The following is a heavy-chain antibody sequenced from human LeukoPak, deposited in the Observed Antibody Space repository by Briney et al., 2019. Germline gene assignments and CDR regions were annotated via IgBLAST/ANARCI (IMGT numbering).Heavy chain of an antibody. CDR2: IYPGDSDT. V-gene: IGHV5-51*01. Sequence: GESLKISCKGSGYSFTSYWIGWVRQMPGKGLEWMGIIYPGDSDTRYSPSFQGQVTISADKSISTAYLQWSSLKASDTAMYYCARHAGIMIAATWYYYMDVWGKGTTVTVSS. CDR3: ARHAGIMIAATWYYYMDV. D-gene: IGHD6-25*01. J-gene: IGHJ6*03. CDR1: GYSFTSYW.